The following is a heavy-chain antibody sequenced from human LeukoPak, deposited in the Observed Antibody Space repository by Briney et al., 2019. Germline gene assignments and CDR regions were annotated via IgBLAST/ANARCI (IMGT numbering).Heavy chain of an antibody. CDR2: ISSSSSYI. V-gene: IGHV3-21*01. CDR3: ARSYGDYYDSSGYYQQYVDY. CDR1: GFTFSSYS. Sequence: GGSLRLSCAASGFTFSSYSMNWVRQAPGKGLEWVSSISSSSSYIYYADSVKGRSTISRDNAKNSLYLQMNSLRAEDTAVYYCARSYGDYYDSSGYYQQYVDYWGQGTLVTVSS. D-gene: IGHD3-22*01. J-gene: IGHJ4*02.